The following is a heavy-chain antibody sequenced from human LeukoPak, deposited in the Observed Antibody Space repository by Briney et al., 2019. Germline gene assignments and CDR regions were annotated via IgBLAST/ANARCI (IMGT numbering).Heavy chain of an antibody. D-gene: IGHD5-24*01. CDR3: ASGQRWLHPRGSAFDI. J-gene: IGHJ3*02. V-gene: IGHV4-31*03. Sequence: SQTLSLTCTVSGGSISSGGYYWSWIRQHPGKGLEWIGYIYYSGSTYYNPSLKSRVTISVDTSKNQFSLKLSSVTAADTAVYYCASGQRWLHPRGSAFDIWGQGTMVTVSS. CDR1: GGSISSGGYY. CDR2: IYYSGST.